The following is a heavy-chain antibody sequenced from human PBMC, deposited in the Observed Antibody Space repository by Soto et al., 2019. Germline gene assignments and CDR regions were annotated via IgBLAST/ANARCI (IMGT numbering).Heavy chain of an antibody. V-gene: IGHV4-31*03. Sequence: SETLSLTCSVSGAALNSGNYYWSWIRQVPGEGLEWIGHIYVTGAVDYNPSLRDRITISQDTSERQFSLNLRLVTAADTAVYYCARLRIATNNYKWFDPWGQRTLVTVTS. J-gene: IGHJ5*02. CDR3: ARLRIATNNYKWFDP. CDR2: IYVTGAV. D-gene: IGHD2-21*01. CDR1: GAALNSGNYY.